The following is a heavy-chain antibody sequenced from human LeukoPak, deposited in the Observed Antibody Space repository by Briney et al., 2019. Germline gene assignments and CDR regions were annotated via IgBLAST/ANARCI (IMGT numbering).Heavy chain of an antibody. Sequence: PSETLSLTCTVSGGSISSSSYYWGWIRQPPGKGLEWIGSIYYSGSTYYNPSLKSRVTISVDTSKNQFSLKLSSVTAADTAVYYCARAISRLGELSLSFDYWGQGTLVTVSS. CDR2: IYYSGST. V-gene: IGHV4-39*07. J-gene: IGHJ4*02. CDR3: ARAISRLGELSLSFDY. CDR1: GGSISSSSYY. D-gene: IGHD3-16*02.